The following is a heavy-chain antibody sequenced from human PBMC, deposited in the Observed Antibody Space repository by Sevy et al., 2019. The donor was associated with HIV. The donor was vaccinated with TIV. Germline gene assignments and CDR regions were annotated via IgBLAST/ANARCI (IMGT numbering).Heavy chain of an antibody. CDR3: VRSTIFGVGRPDY. V-gene: IGHV1-2*02. Sequence: ASVKVSCKASGYNLINYYMHWVRQAPGQGFEWMGWINPNNGVTKYAQDFQCRVTMTSDTSISTAYVEVTRLRSDDTAMYYCVRSTIFGVGRPDYWGQGTLVTVSS. J-gene: IGHJ4*02. CDR2: INPNNGVT. CDR1: GYNLINYY. D-gene: IGHD3-3*01.